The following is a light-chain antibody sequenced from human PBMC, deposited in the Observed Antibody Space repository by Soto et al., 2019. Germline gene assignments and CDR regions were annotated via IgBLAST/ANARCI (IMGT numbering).Light chain of an antibody. CDR2: EDT. CDR3: SSYAGSTTYVV. CDR1: SSDVGSYNL. Sequence: QSALTQPASVSGSPGQSSTISCTGTSSDVGSYNLVSWYQQHPGKAPKLMIYEDTKRPSGVSNRFSGSKSGNTASLTISGLQAEDEADYYCSSYAGSTTYVVFGGGTKLTVL. V-gene: IGLV2-23*01. J-gene: IGLJ2*01.